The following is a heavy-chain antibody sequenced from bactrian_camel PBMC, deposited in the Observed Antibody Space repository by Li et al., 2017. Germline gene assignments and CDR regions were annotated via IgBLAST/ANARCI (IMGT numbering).Heavy chain of an antibody. V-gene: IGHV3S1*01. CDR1: GYTFSGSC. J-gene: IGHJ4*01. Sequence: HVQLVESGGGSVQAGGSLRLSCAASGYTFSGSCVAWFRQAPGKEREGVAAIYTSDNRTHYADSVKGRFTISQDSHSAKNMLYLQMDNLKPEDTAMYYCGLDPRPEGQPSSCGRPGGYEYSYWGQGTQVTVS. CDR2: IYTSDNRT. CDR3: GLDPRPEGQPSSCGRPGGYEYSY.